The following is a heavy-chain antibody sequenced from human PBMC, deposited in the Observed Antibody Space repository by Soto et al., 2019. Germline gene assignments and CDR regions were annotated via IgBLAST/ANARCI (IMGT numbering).Heavy chain of an antibody. CDR1: GYTFANYA. D-gene: IGHD4-17*01. J-gene: IGHJ6*02. CDR2: INAGNGNT. V-gene: IGHV1-3*01. Sequence: QVRLVQSGTEVKKPGASVMVSCKATGYTFANYAIHWVRQAPGQDFEWMGWINAGNGNTRNSQKFQGRVTFTRDTSATTAHMEVGSLRFEDTAVYSCARDLSGRGLTNGHFGVDVWGQGTTVIVSS. CDR3: ARDLSGRGLTNGHFGVDV.